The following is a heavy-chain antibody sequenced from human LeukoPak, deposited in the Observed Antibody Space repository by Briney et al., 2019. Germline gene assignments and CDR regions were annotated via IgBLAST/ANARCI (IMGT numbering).Heavy chain of an antibody. D-gene: IGHD3-22*01. CDR2: ISGSGGST. J-gene: IGHJ4*02. V-gene: IGHV3-23*01. CDR3: AREGPYYYDSSGYYYVKAFDY. Sequence: GGSLRLSCAASGFTFSSYAMSWVRQAPGKGLEWVSAISGSGGSTYYADSVKGRFTISRDNSKNTLYLQMNSLRAEDTAVYYCAREGPYYYDSSGYYYVKAFDYWGQGTLVTVSS. CDR1: GFTFSSYA.